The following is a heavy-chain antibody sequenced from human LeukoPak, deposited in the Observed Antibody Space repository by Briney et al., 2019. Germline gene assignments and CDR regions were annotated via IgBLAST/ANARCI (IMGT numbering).Heavy chain of an antibody. D-gene: IGHD2-2*01. V-gene: IGHV4-30-4*01. CDR1: GGSISSGDYY. CDR3: ARPICSSTSCYKRVDAFDI. J-gene: IGHJ3*02. CDR2: IYYSGST. Sequence: KSSETLSLTCTVSGGSISSGDYYWSWIRQPPGKGLEWIGYIYYSGSTYYNPSLKSRVTISVDTSKNQFSLKLSSVTAADTAVYYCARPICSSTSCYKRVDAFDIWGQGTMVTVSS.